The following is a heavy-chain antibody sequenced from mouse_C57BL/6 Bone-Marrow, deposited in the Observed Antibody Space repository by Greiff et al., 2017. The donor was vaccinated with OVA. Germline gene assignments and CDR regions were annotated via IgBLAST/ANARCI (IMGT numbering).Heavy chain of an antibody. D-gene: IGHD1-1*01. V-gene: IGHV5-6*01. J-gene: IGHJ3*01. CDR3: ARVYYDSFAY. CDR2: ISSGGSYT. CDR1: GFTFSSYG. Sequence: EVQLVESGGDLVKPGGSLKLSCAASGFTFSSYGMSWVRQTPDKRLEWVATISSGGSYTYYPDSVKGRFTISRDNAKNTLYLQMSSLKSEDAAMYYCARVYYDSFAYWCRGTLVTVSA.